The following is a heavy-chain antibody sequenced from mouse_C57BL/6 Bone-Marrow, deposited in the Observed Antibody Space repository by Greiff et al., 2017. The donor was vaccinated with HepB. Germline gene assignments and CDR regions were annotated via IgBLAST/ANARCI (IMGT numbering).Heavy chain of an antibody. CDR3: AREGDATTAYAMDY. CDR2: IYPGSGST. V-gene: IGHV1-55*01. D-gene: IGHD1-2*01. J-gene: IGHJ4*01. CDR1: GYTFTSYW. Sequence: VQLQQPGAELVKPGASVKMSCKASGYTFTSYWITWVKQRPGQGLEWIGDIYPGSGSTNYNEKFKSKATLTVDTSSSTAYMQLSSLTSEDSAVYYCAREGDATTAYAMDYWGQGTSVTVSS.